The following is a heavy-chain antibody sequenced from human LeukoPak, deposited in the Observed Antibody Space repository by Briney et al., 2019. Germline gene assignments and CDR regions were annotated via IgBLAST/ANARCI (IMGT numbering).Heavy chain of an antibody. V-gene: IGHV1-69*13. D-gene: IGHD3-22*01. CDR2: IFPIFGTA. J-gene: IGHJ4*02. CDR1: GGTFSSYA. CDR3: ARDTFDDSSGYYPL. Sequence: SVKVSCKASGGTFSSYAISWVRQAPGQGLEWMGGIFPIFGTANYAQKFQRRVTITADESTSTAYMELSSLRSEDTAVYYCARDTFDDSSGYYPLWGQGTLVTVSS.